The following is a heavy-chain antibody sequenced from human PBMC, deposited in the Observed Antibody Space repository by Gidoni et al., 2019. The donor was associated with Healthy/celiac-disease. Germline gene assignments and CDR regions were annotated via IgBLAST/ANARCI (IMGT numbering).Heavy chain of an antibody. J-gene: IGHJ3*02. Sequence: QVQLQESGPGLVKPSETLSLTCTVSGSSVSSGRYYWSWIRQPPGKGLEWIGYIYASGSTNYNPSLKSRVTISVDTSKNQFARKLISVTAADTAVYYCAREGSVVATGGAFDIWGQGTMVTVSS. CDR1: GSSVSSGRYY. V-gene: IGHV4-61*01. CDR2: IYASGST. CDR3: AREGSVVATGGAFDI. D-gene: IGHD5-12*01.